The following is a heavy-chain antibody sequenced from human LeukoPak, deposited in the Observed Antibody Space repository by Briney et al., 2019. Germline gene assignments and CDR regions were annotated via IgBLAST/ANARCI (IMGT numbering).Heavy chain of an antibody. CDR2: INTDGSST. J-gene: IGHJ6*02. V-gene: IGHV3-74*01. CDR1: GFTFSSYW. D-gene: IGHD3-10*01. Sequence: GGSLRLSCAASGFTFSSYWMHWVRQAPGKGLVWVSRINTDGSSTSYADSVKGRFTISRDNAKNTLYLQMNSLRVEDTAVYYCARPGYYYGMDVWGQGTTVTVSS. CDR3: ARPGYYYGMDV.